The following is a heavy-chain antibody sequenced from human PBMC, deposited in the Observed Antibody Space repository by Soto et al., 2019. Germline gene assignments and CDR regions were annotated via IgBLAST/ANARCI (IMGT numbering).Heavy chain of an antibody. CDR1: GGSISSYY. Sequence: QVQLQESGPGLVKPSETLSLTCTVSGGSISSYYWSWIRQPPGKGLEWIGCFYYSGSTNYNPSLESGVTISVDKSKKQFSLELSSVSAAGTAVYYCARGGWKLFDYWGQGTLVTVSS. V-gene: IGHV4-59*01. CDR3: ARGGWKLFDY. CDR2: FYYSGST. D-gene: IGHD6-19*01. J-gene: IGHJ4*02.